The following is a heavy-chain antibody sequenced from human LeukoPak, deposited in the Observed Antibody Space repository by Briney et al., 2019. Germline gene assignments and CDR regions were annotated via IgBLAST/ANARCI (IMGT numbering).Heavy chain of an antibody. Sequence: ASVKVSCKTSGYTFSNYGITWVRQAPGLGLEWMGWISASNGNTNYAQKLQGRVTMTTDTSTSTAYMELRSLRSDDTAAYYCASRSGTFPYYFDYWGQGTLVTVSS. CDR2: ISASNGNT. CDR3: ASRSGTFPYYFDY. V-gene: IGHV1-18*01. D-gene: IGHD2-15*01. CDR1: GYTFSNYG. J-gene: IGHJ4*02.